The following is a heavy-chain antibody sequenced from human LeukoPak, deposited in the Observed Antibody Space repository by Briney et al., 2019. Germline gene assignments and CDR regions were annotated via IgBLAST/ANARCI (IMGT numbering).Heavy chain of an antibody. CDR1: GFTFSSYA. CDR3: ARDIVVVPATFDY. V-gene: IGHV3-23*01. J-gene: IGHJ4*02. D-gene: IGHD2-2*01. Sequence: GGSLRLSCAASGFTFSSYAMSWVRQAPGKGLEWVSTISGRGGNTYYADSVKGRFTISRDNSKNTLYLQMNSLRAEDTAMYYCARDIVVVPATFDYWGQGTLVSVSS. CDR2: ISGRGGNT.